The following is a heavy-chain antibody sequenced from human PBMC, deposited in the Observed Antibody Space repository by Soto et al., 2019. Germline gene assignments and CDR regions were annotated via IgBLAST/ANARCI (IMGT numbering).Heavy chain of an antibody. CDR1: GYTFTSYA. CDR2: INAGNGNT. Sequence: ASVKVSCKASGYTFTSYAMHWVRQAPGQRLEWMGWINAGNGNTKYSQKFQGRVTITRDTSASTAYMELSSLRSEDTAVYYCARGTQWQETYYFDYWGQGTLVTVSS. J-gene: IGHJ4*02. V-gene: IGHV1-3*01. D-gene: IGHD6-19*01. CDR3: ARGTQWQETYYFDY.